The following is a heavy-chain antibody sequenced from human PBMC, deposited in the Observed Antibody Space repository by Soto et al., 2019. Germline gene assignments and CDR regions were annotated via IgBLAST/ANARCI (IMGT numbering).Heavy chain of an antibody. D-gene: IGHD7-27*01. CDR2: ISGSGGST. V-gene: IGHV3-23*01. J-gene: IGHJ6*02. Sequence: EVQLLESGGGLVQPGGSLRLSCAASGFTFSSYAMSWVRQAPGKGLEWVSAISGSGGSTYYADSVKGRFTISRDNSKNTLYLQMNSLRAEDTAVYYCAKDSYWGTNCYYYYGMDVWGQGTTVTVSS. CDR1: GFTFSSYA. CDR3: AKDSYWGTNCYYYYGMDV.